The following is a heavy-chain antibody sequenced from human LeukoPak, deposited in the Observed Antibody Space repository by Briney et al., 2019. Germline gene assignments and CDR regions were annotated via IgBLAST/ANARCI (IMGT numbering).Heavy chain of an antibody. J-gene: IGHJ6*04. Sequence: SQTLSLTCTVSGGSISSGGYYWSWIRQHPGKGLEWIGYIYYSGSTYYNPSLKSRVTISVDTSKNQFSLKLSSATAADTAVYYCAREGITMVRGVPNYYYGMDVWGKGTTVTVSS. D-gene: IGHD3-10*01. CDR1: GGSISSGGYY. CDR3: AREGITMVRGVPNYYYGMDV. CDR2: IYYSGST. V-gene: IGHV4-31*03.